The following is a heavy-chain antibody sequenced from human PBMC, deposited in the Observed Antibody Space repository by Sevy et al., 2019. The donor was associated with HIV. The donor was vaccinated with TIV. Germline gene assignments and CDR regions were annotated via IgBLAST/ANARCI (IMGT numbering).Heavy chain of an antibody. CDR2: IKEDGSEN. CDR1: GFTFSNYW. J-gene: IGHJ3*02. CDR3: ARRVAAHDGFDI. Sequence: GESLKISCAASGFTFSNYWMSWVRQAPGKGLEWVANIKEDGSENYYVDSVKGRFTISRDNAKNSLYLQMNSLRAEDTGLYYCARRVAAHDGFDIWGQGTMVTVSS. D-gene: IGHD6-13*01. V-gene: IGHV3-7*01.